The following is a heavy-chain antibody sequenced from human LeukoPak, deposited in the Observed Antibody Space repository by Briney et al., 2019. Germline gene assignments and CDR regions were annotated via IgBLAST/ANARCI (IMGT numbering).Heavy chain of an antibody. J-gene: IGHJ4*02. D-gene: IGHD3-22*01. CDR1: GFTFSSYA. V-gene: IGHV3-23*01. CDR3: AKERFGSSGYYGPLDY. Sequence: PGGSLRLSCAASGFTFSSYAMSWVRQAPGKGLEWVSAISGSGGSTYYADSVKGRFTISRHNSKNTLYLQMNSLRAEDTAVYYCAKERFGSSGYYGPLDYWGQGTLVTVSS. CDR2: ISGSGGST.